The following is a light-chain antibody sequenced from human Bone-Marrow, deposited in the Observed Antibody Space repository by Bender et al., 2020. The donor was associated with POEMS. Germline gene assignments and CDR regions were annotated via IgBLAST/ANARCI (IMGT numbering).Light chain of an antibody. Sequence: SYVLTQPPSVSVAPGQTARITCGGDDIGRKSVQWYHQKSGQAPVLIVFDDSARPSGIPERFSGSNSGNTATLTISRVEAGDEADYFCQVWDTSTSCFFFGTGPRVTVL. CDR1: DIGRKS. CDR3: QVWDTSTSCFF. J-gene: IGLJ1*01. CDR2: DDS. V-gene: IGLV3-21*02.